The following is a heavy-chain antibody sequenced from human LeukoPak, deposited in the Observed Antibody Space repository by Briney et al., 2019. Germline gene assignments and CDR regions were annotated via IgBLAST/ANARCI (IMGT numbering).Heavy chain of an antibody. CDR2: IDPSDSET. J-gene: IGHJ4*02. CDR3: ARQTAMGRSGDY. Sequence: GESLKISCKASGYSYTSYWIGWVRQMPGKGLEWMGIIDPSDSETRYTPSFQGHVTISADKSLTTAYPQWNSLKASDTAMYYCARQTAMGRSGDYWGQGTLVAVSS. D-gene: IGHD5-18*01. V-gene: IGHV5-51*01. CDR1: GYSYTSYW.